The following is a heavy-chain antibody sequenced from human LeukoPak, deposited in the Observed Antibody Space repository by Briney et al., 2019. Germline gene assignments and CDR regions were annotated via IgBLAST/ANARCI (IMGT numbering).Heavy chain of an antibody. CDR1: RFSFSNYG. CDR2: ISADGETK. Sequence: VGALRLSCAASRFSFSNYGMHWVREAPGKGLEWGSVISADGETKHYGDSVKGRFTVSRDNSKNTLYLQMNSLRAEDTAVYYCAANWDGDGDAFDIWAQGTMVTVSS. V-gene: IGHV3-30*03. D-gene: IGHD4-17*01. CDR3: AANWDGDGDAFDI. J-gene: IGHJ3*02.